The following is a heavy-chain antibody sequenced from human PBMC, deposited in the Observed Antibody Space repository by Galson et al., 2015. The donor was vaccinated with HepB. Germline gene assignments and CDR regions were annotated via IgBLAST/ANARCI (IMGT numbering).Heavy chain of an antibody. CDR1: GFTFSSYA. CDR2: ISYDGSNK. Sequence: SLRLSCAASGFTFSSYAMHWVRQAPGKGLEWVAVISYDGSNKYYADSVKGRFTISRDNSKNTLYLQMNSLRAEDTAVYYCARDYASSWSCNHYYGMDVWGQGTTVTVSS. CDR3: ARDYASSWSCNHYYGMDV. D-gene: IGHD6-13*01. V-gene: IGHV3-30*01. J-gene: IGHJ6*02.